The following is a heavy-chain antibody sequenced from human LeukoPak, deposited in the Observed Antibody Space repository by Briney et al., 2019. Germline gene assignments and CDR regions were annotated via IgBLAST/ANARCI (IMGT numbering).Heavy chain of an antibody. CDR1: GGTFSSYA. CDR2: IIPILGIA. Sequence: ASVKVSCKASGGTFSSYAISWVRQAPGQGLEWMGRIIPILGIANYAQKLQGRVTMTTDTSTSTAYMELRSLRSDDTAVYYCARDREKSIAVAGSPVDYWGQGTLVTVSS. D-gene: IGHD6-19*01. V-gene: IGHV1-69*04. CDR3: ARDREKSIAVAGSPVDY. J-gene: IGHJ4*02.